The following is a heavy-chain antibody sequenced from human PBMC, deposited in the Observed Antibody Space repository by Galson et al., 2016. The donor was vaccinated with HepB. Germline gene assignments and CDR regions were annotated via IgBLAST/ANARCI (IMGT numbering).Heavy chain of an antibody. CDR1: GGSISGSEYY. D-gene: IGHD6-19*01. CDR3: ATGIVVAGKYYYYYMDV. V-gene: IGHV4-39*01. Sequence: EPLSLTCTISGGSISGSEYYWGWIRQPPGRGLEWIGSIYSAENTYYNPSLKSRVTISVDTSKNQFSLRLNSVTAADTGGYYCATGIVVAGKYYYYYMDVWGKGTTVTVSS. J-gene: IGHJ6*03. CDR2: IYSAENT.